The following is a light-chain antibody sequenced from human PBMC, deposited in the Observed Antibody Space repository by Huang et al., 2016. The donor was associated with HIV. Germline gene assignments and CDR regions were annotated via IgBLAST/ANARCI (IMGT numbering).Light chain of an antibody. CDR3: QHYGSSPPNT. CDR2: GAA. Sequence: EIVLTQSPGTLSLSPGERATLSCRASRSVTSNSLAWYQQQPGQAPRILIDGAASRATGIPDRFSGSGSGTDFTLTITRLEPEDFAVYYCQHYGSSPPNTFGQGTKLEIK. CDR1: RSVTSNS. J-gene: IGKJ2*01. V-gene: IGKV3-20*01.